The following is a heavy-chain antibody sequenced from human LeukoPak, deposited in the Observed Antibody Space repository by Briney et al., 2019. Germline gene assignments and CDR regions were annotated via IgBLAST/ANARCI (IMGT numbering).Heavy chain of an antibody. CDR3: ARPRAGQEGVHDAFDI. CDR2: ISSRSNFI. CDR1: GFTFSSYN. Sequence: GGSLRLSCAASGFTFSSYNMNWVRQAPGKGLEWVSSISSRSNFIYYADSVKGRFTISRDNAKNSLYLQMSSLRAEDTAVYYCARPRAGQEGVHDAFDIWGQGTMVTVSS. J-gene: IGHJ3*02. V-gene: IGHV3-21*01. D-gene: IGHD1-1*01.